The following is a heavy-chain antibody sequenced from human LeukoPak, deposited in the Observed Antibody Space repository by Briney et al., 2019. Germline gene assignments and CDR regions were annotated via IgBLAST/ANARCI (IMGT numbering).Heavy chain of an antibody. J-gene: IGHJ4*02. Sequence: GGSLRLSCAASGFTFSSYSMNWVRQAPGKGLEWVSSISSSSSYMYYADSVKGRFTISRDNAKNSLYMQVNSLRAEDTAVYYCARGGYSSSWYHDSWGQGTLVTVSS. D-gene: IGHD6-13*01. V-gene: IGHV3-21*01. CDR2: ISSSSSYM. CDR1: GFTFSSYS. CDR3: ARGGYSSSWYHDS.